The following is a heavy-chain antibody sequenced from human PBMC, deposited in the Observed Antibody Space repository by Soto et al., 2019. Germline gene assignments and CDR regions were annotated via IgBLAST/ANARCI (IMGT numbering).Heavy chain of an antibody. D-gene: IGHD3-22*01. Sequence: ASVKVSCKASGYTFTSYGISWVRQAPGQGLEWMGLISAYHGNTNYAQKLPGRVTMTTDPAASTAYMELSSLRSDDTAVYYCAQEAYYYDSLGAPLAFGIWGQGAIVTLAS. V-gene: IGHV1-18*01. J-gene: IGHJ3*02. CDR2: ISAYHGNT. CDR3: AQEAYYYDSLGAPLAFGI. CDR1: GYTFTSYG.